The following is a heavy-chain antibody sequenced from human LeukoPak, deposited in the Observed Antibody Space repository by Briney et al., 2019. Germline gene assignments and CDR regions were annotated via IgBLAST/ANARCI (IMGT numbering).Heavy chain of an antibody. V-gene: IGHV3-48*03. CDR3: ARGNYYGSGSHDY. CDR2: ISSSGSTI. D-gene: IGHD3-10*01. Sequence: PAGCLRLSCAASGFTFSSYEMNWVRQAPGKGLEWISYISSSGSTIYYADSVAGRFTISRDNAKNSLYLQINSRRAEDTAVYYCARGNYYGSGSHDYWGQGTLVTVSS. CDR1: GFTFSSYE. J-gene: IGHJ4*02.